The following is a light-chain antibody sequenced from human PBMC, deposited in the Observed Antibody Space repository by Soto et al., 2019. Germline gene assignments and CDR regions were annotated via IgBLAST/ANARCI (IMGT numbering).Light chain of an antibody. CDR1: XXVXXN. Sequence: EIVXTXSPXTXSVSXGXXATXSCXAXXXVXXNLAWYQQKPGQAPRLLIYGASTRATGIPARFSGSGSGTEFTLTISSLQSEDFAVYYCQQYNNWLPTFGQGTRLEIK. CDR3: QQYNNWLPT. V-gene: IGKV3-15*01. CDR2: GAS. J-gene: IGKJ5*01.